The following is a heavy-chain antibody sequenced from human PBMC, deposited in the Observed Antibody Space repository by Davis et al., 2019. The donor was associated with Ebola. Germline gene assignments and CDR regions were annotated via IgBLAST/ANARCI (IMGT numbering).Heavy chain of an antibody. J-gene: IGHJ4*02. V-gene: IGHV3-9*01. CDR3: AKDLIAVAGGTFDY. D-gene: IGHD6-19*01. CDR1: GFTFDDYA. Sequence: GGSLRLSCPASGFTFDDYAMHWVRQAPGKGLEWVSGISWNSGSIGYADSVKGRFTISRETAKNSLYLQMNSLRAEDTALYYCAKDLIAVAGGTFDYWGQGILVTVSS. CDR2: ISWNSGSI.